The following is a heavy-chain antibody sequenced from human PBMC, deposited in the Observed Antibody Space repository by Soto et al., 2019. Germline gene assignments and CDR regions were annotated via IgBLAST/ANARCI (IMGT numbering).Heavy chain of an antibody. CDR2: INTNSGDT. CDR1: GYTFTGYH. D-gene: IGHD1-26*01. J-gene: IGHJ5*02. CDR3: ARWVGASNWFDP. Sequence: QVQLVQSGAEVKEPGASVKVSCKASGYTFTGYHIHWVRQAPGQGLEWMGWINTNSGDTNYAQKFQGWVTMTRDTSITTAYVKLSRLRSDDTAVYYCARWVGASNWFDPWGQGTLVTVSS. V-gene: IGHV1-2*04.